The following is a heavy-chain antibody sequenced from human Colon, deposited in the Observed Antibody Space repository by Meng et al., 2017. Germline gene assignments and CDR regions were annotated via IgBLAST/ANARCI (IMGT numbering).Heavy chain of an antibody. Sequence: VQSVGCGPGVVNPSGSLSLPCAVPGGPISSGCCWSWARQPPGKGLEWIAEIAHTGKTKYNPSLKSRVTISVDKSKNQFSLNLSFMTAADTAVYYCARVGPGELPNFFDPWGQGTLVTVSS. CDR3: ARVGPGELPNFFDP. D-gene: IGHD1-7*01. CDR2: IAHTGKT. J-gene: IGHJ5*02. CDR1: GGPISSGCC. V-gene: IGHV4-4*02.